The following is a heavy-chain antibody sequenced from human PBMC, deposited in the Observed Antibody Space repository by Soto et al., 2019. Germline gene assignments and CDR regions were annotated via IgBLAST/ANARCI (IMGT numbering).Heavy chain of an antibody. Sequence: QVQLVESGGGVVQPGMSLRLSCAASGFIFNEYGMHWVRQAPGKGLEWVAGIWYDGSNNYYADSVKGRFTISRDNSKNTMSLQMNNLRAEDTAVYYCARWGCSGTNCNLNQRSYDLWGQGTLVTVSS. CDR1: GFIFNEYG. D-gene: IGHD2-15*01. CDR3: ARWGCSGTNCNLNQRSYDL. CDR2: IWYDGSNN. J-gene: IGHJ4*02. V-gene: IGHV3-33*03.